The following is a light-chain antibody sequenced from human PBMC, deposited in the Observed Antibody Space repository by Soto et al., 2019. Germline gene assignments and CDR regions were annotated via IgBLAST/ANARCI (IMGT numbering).Light chain of an antibody. Sequence: EIVLTQSPATLSLSPGERPTLSCRASQSVSSYLAWYQQKPGQAPRLLIYDASNRATGIPARFSGSGSGTDFTLTISSLEPEDFAVYYCQQRSNWPLTFGGGTTVEIK. J-gene: IGKJ4*01. CDR2: DAS. CDR3: QQRSNWPLT. CDR1: QSVSSY. V-gene: IGKV3-11*01.